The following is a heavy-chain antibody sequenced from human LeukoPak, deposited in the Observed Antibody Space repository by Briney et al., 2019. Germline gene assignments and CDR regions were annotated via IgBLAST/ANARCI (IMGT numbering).Heavy chain of an antibody. J-gene: IGHJ4*02. CDR3: ASIVEEFEELLYDY. CDR1: GFTVSSHY. V-gene: IGHV3-7*01. Sequence: GGSLRLSCAASGFTVSSHYMSWVRQAPGRGLEWVANIKQDGSEKYYVDSVKGRFTISRDNTKNSLYLQMNSLRAEDTAVYYCASIVEEFEELLYDYWGQGTLVTVSS. D-gene: IGHD3-10*01. CDR2: IKQDGSEK.